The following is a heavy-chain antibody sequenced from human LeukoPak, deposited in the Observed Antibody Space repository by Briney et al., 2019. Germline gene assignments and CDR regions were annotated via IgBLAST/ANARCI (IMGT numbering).Heavy chain of an antibody. Sequence: SVKVSCKASGYTFTSYGISWVRQAPGQGLEWMGGIIPIFGTANYAQKFQGRVTITTDESTSTAYMELSSLRSEDTAVYYCARGPVAGTIWFDPWGQGTLVTVSS. CDR3: ARGPVAGTIWFDP. D-gene: IGHD6-19*01. CDR1: GYTFTSYG. J-gene: IGHJ5*02. V-gene: IGHV1-69*05. CDR2: IIPIFGTA.